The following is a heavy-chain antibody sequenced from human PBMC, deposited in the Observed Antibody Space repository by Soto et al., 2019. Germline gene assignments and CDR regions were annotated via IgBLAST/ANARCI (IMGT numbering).Heavy chain of an antibody. Sequence: GGSLRLSCAASGFTVSSYGMHWVRQAPGKGLEWVSVISNDGSNKYYADAVKGRFTTSKDNYKNTLYLQMNSLRAEDAVDYYWAKDRVATTVTYFDYWGQGTLVTVSS. J-gene: IGHJ4*02. D-gene: IGHD4-17*01. CDR3: AKDRVATTVTYFDY. CDR2: ISNDGSNK. V-gene: IGHV3-30*18. CDR1: GFTVSSYG.